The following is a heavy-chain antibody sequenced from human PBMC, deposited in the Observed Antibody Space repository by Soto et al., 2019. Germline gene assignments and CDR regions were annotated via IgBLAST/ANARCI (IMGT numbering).Heavy chain of an antibody. CDR1: GFTFSSYA. Sequence: EVQLLESGGGLVQPGGSLRLSCAASGFTFSSYAMSWVRQAPGKGLEWVSAISGSGGSTYYADSVKGRFTISRYNSKNTLYLQMNSLRAEDTAVYYCAKSPGNYYYYMDVWGKGTTVTVSS. CDR2: ISGSGGST. CDR3: AKSPGNYYYYMDV. V-gene: IGHV3-23*01. J-gene: IGHJ6*03.